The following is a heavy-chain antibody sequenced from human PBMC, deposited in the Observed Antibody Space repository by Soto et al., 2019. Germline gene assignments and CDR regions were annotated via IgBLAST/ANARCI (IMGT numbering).Heavy chain of an antibody. CDR1: GFTFSSYA. V-gene: IGHV3-23*01. CDR2: IRGSGGST. CDR3: AKEGPTNYDFWSGYYTYYFDY. D-gene: IGHD3-3*01. J-gene: IGHJ4*02. Sequence: EVQLLESGGGLVQPGGSLRLSCTASGFTFSSYAMSWVRQAPGKGLEWVSAIRGSGGSTYYADSVKGRFTISRDNSKNTLYLQMNSLRAEDTAVYYCAKEGPTNYDFWSGYYTYYFDYWGQGTLVTVSS.